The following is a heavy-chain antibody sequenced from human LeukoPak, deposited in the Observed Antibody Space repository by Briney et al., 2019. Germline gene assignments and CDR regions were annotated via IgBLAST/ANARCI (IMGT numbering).Heavy chain of an antibody. CDR3: ARTTYSSGWFDY. D-gene: IGHD6-19*01. J-gene: IGHJ5*01. CDR2: VNPNRGGK. V-gene: IGHV1-2*02. CDR1: GYTFPRYY. Sequence: SVTVSCMGSGYTFPRYYMHWLRPAPGQELEWMGWVNPNRGGKNDAQKFQVSVTMTRDTSISTAYMELSRLRSDDTAVYYCARTTYSSGWFDYWGQGTLVTVSS.